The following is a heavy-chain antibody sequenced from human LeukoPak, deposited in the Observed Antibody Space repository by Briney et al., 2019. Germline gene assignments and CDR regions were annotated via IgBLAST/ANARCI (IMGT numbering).Heavy chain of an antibody. V-gene: IGHV3-53*01. J-gene: IGHJ3*02. CDR3: ARLVWGGGSLDAFDI. D-gene: IGHD3-16*01. Sequence: GGSLRLSCAASEFPVSSNYMSWVRQAPGKGLEWGSVFYIDGSTYYADSVKGRFTISRDNSKNTLYLQMNSLRAEDTAVYYCARLVWGGGSLDAFDIWGQGTMVTVSS. CDR1: EFPVSSNY. CDR2: FYIDGST.